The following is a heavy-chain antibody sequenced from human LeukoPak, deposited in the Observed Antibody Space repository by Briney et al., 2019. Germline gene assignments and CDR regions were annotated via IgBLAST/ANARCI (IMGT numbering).Heavy chain of an antibody. V-gene: IGHV3-23*01. D-gene: IGHD4-17*01. J-gene: IGHJ3*02. CDR2: ITSGGST. CDR1: GFTFSSYS. Sequence: GGSLRLSCAASGFTFSSYSMNWVRQAPGKGLEWVSSITSGGSTFDADSVKGRFTISRDSSKNTLYLQMNSLRAEDTAVYYCAKERRADGDYISAFDIWGQGTMVTVSS. CDR3: AKERRADGDYISAFDI.